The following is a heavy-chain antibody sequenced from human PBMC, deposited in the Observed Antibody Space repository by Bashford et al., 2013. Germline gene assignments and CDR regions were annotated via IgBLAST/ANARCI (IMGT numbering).Heavy chain of an antibody. V-gene: IGHV3-9*01. CDR1: GFTFDDYA. J-gene: IGHJ4*03. Sequence: SLRLSCAASGFTFDDYAMHWVRQAPGKGLEWVSGISWNGRSLDYADSVKGRFTISRDNAKNSLYLQMNSLRAEDTALYYCDKRSELVLFDYVGPGTLVTVSS. CDR3: DKRSELVLFDY. D-gene: IGHD6-13*01. CDR2: ISWNGRSL.